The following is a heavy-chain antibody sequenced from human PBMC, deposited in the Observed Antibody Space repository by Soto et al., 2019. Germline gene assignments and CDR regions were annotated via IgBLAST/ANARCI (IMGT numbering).Heavy chain of an antibody. J-gene: IGHJ2*01. Sequence: QVHLVQSGAEVKKPGASVKVSCKASGYTLTRYVITWVRQAPGQGLEWMGSISAYNANTNYAQKLHGRLTMTTDSSTSTAYMELRSLTSDDTAVYYCAREVFRYFALWGRGTLVSVSS. V-gene: IGHV1-18*01. CDR1: GYTLTRYV. CDR2: ISAYNANT. CDR3: AREVFRYFAL. D-gene: IGHD1-20*01.